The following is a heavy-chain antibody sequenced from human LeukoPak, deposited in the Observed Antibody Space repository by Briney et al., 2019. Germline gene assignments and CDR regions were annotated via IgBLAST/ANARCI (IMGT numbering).Heavy chain of an antibody. V-gene: IGHV3-23*01. J-gene: IGHJ4*02. D-gene: IGHD3-10*01. CDR3: AKLVYYGSGSYYNVPYYFDY. CDR2: ISGSGGST. CDR1: GFTFSSSA. Sequence: GGSLRLSRAASGFTFSSSAMSWVRQAPGKGVEWVSAISGSGGSTYYADSVKGRFTISRDNSQNTLYMQMNSLRAADTAVYYCAKLVYYGSGSYYNVPYYFDYWGQGTLVTVSS.